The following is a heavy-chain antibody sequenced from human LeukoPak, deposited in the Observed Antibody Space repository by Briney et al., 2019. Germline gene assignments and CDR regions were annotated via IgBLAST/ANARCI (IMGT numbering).Heavy chain of an antibody. CDR3: ARVIVVVAAMAHYYYYYMDV. D-gene: IGHD2-15*01. Sequence: PGGSLRLSCAASGFTFSSYAMSWVRQAPGKGLEWVSAISGSGGSTYYADSVKGRFTISRDNSKNTLYLQMNSLRAEDTALYYCARVIVVVAAMAHYYYYYMDVWGKGTTVTVSS. CDR2: ISGSGGST. V-gene: IGHV3-23*01. J-gene: IGHJ6*03. CDR1: GFTFSSYA.